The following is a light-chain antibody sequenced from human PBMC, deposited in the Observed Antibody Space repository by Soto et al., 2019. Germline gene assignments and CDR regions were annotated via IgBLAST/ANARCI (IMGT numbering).Light chain of an antibody. CDR2: DSN. Sequence: QSVLTQPPSVCGAPGQRVIISCTGSSSNIGAGRDVHWYRQFPGEAPKFLISDSNHRPSGVPDRFSVSKSGASASLAITGLRPEDEGDYFCQSYGTSLSGLYVFGTGTKLTVL. CDR1: SSNIGAGRD. CDR3: QSYGTSLSGLYV. V-gene: IGLV1-40*01. J-gene: IGLJ1*01.